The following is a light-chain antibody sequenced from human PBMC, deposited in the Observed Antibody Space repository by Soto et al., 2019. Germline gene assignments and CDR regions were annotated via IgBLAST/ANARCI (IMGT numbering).Light chain of an antibody. CDR1: SSDVGGYNY. CDR3: SSYAGSINFYV. V-gene: IGLV2-8*01. CDR2: DVS. J-gene: IGLJ1*01. Sequence: QSVLTQPPSASGSPGQSVTISCTGTSSDVGGYNYVSWYQQFPGKAPKLMIYDVSERPSGVPDRFSGSKSGNTASLTVSGLQAEDEADYYCSSYAGSINFYVFGTGTKVTV.